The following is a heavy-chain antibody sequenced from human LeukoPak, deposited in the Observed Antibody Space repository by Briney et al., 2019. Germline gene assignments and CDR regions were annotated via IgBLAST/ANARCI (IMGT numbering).Heavy chain of an antibody. D-gene: IGHD6-19*01. CDR3: ARFGSGWSTDY. J-gene: IGHJ4*02. CDR1: GFTFSSYG. V-gene: IGHV3-33*01. Sequence: GRSLRLSCAASGFTFSSYGMHWVRQAPGKGLEWVAVIWYDGSNKYYADSVKGRFTISRDNSKNTLYLQVNSLRAEDTAVYYCARFGSGWSTDYWGQGTLVTVSS. CDR2: IWYDGSNK.